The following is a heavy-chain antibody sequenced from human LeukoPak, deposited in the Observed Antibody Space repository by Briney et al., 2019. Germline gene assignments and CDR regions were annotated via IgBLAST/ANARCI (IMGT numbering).Heavy chain of an antibody. J-gene: IGHJ3*02. CDR2: MNPNRGNT. CDR1: GYPFSSYD. Sequence: ASVKVSCKASGYPFSSYDLNWVRQATGQGLEWMGWMNPNRGNTGYAQKFQGRVTMTRNTSISTAYMELSSLRSGDTAVYYCASGDDAFDIWGQGTMVTVSS. V-gene: IGHV1-8*01. CDR3: ASGDDAFDI.